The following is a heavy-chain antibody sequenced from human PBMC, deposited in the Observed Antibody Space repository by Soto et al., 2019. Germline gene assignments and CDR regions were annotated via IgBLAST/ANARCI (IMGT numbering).Heavy chain of an antibody. V-gene: IGHV3-23*01. CDR2: VSSSSDNT. Sequence: RLSCAASGFTFSSYAMSWVRQAPGRGLEWVSAVSSSSDNTYYADSVKGRFTISRDNSKNTLYLQMNSLRAEDTAIYYCAKAGYGSDVLWWFGPWGLGTLVTVSS. CDR3: AKAGYGSDVLWWFGP. D-gene: IGHD5-12*01. J-gene: IGHJ5*02. CDR1: GFTFSSYA.